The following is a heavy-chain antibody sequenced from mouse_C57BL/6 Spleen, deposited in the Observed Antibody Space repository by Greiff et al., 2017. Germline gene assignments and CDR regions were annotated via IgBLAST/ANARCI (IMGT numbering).Heavy chain of an antibody. Sequence: EVQRVESGGGLVKPGGSLKLSCAASGFTFSDYGMHWVRQAPEKGLEWVAYISSGSSTIYYADTVKGRFTISRDNAKNTLFLQMTSLRSEDTAMYYCARGGIYYDYDGKDFDYWGQGTTLTVSS. J-gene: IGHJ2*01. CDR2: ISSGSSTI. V-gene: IGHV5-17*01. CDR1: GFTFSDYG. D-gene: IGHD2-4*01. CDR3: ARGGIYYDYDGKDFDY.